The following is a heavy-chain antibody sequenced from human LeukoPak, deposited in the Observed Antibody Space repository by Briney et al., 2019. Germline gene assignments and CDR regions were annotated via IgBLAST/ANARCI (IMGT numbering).Heavy chain of an antibody. CDR3: ARYSYGFGAFDI. D-gene: IGHD5-18*01. CDR1: GGSISSYY. CDR2: IYYSGST. J-gene: IGHJ3*02. V-gene: IGHV4-59*01. Sequence: SETLSLTCTVSGGSISSYYWSRIRQPPGKGLEWIGYIYYSGSTNYNPSLKSRVTISVDTSKNQFSLKLSSVTAADTAVYYCARYSYGFGAFDIWGQGTMVTVSS.